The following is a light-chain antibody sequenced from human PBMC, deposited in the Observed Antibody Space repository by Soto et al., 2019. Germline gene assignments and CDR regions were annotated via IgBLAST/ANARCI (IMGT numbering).Light chain of an antibody. CDR3: QQYDSYPYT. Sequence: DIQMTQSPSTLSASVGDRVTITCRASQSISTWSAWYQQKPGKAPKLLIYDASSLQSGVPSRFSGGGSGTELTLTISSLQPDDFATYYCQQYDSYPYTFGHGTKLEIK. CDR1: QSISTW. V-gene: IGKV1-5*01. J-gene: IGKJ2*01. CDR2: DAS.